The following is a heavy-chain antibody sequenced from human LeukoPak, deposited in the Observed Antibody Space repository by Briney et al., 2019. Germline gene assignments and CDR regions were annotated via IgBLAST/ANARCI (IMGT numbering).Heavy chain of an antibody. D-gene: IGHD6-13*01. V-gene: IGHV3-66*01. CDR3: AKEYSSSGYFDY. CDR2: IYSGGST. J-gene: IGHJ4*02. Sequence: GGSLRLSCAASGFTVSSNYMSWVRQAPGKGLECVSVIYSGGSTYYADSVKGRFTISRDNSKNTLYLQMNSLRAEDTAVYYCAKEYSSSGYFDYWGQGTLVTVSS. CDR1: GFTVSSNY.